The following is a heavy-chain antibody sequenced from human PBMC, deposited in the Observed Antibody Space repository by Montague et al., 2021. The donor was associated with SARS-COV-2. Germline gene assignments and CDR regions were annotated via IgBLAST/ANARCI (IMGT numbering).Heavy chain of an antibody. CDR1: GFTFSNYA. CDR3: ARHRVPTAYGDAFDL. V-gene: IGHV3-30*04. J-gene: IGHJ3*01. Sequence: SLRLSCAASGFTFSNYAFHWVRQAPGKGLEWVAIITYDGIDKFYADSVKGRFTISRDNSKNTLYLRLNSLTPEDTAVYYCARHRVPTAYGDAFDLWGRGTLVTVSS. CDR2: ITYDGIDK. D-gene: IGHD3-10*01.